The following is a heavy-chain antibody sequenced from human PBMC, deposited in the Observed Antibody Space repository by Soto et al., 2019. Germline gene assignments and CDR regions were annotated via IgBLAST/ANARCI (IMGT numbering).Heavy chain of an antibody. CDR2: INDRGSI. CDR3: ARESHDILTGPPWVWYFDL. Sequence: QVQLQQWGAGPLRPLETLSLTCGVSGGSFSGYYWAWIRQSPGKGLEWIGEINDRGSINYNPSLKSRVSISVDTSNNHYSLKLRSVTAADTAVYYCARESHDILTGPPWVWYFDLWGRGNLVTVSS. V-gene: IGHV4-34*01. D-gene: IGHD3-9*01. CDR1: GGSFSGYY. J-gene: IGHJ2*01.